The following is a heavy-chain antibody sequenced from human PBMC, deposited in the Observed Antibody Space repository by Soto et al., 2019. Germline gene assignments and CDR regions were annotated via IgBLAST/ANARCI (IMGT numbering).Heavy chain of an antibody. CDR3: AKVISGYSSSWYEYYYYGMDV. V-gene: IGHV3-30*18. J-gene: IGHJ6*02. CDR1: GFTFSSYG. Sequence: GGSLRLSCAASGFTFSSYGMHWVRQARGKGLGWVAVISYDGSNKYYADSVKGRFTISRDNSKNTLYLQMNSLRAEDTAVYYCAKVISGYSSSWYEYYYYGMDVWGQGTTVTVSS. CDR2: ISYDGSNK. D-gene: IGHD6-13*01.